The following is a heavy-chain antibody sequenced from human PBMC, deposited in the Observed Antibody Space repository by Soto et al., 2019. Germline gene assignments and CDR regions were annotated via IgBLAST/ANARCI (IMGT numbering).Heavy chain of an antibody. V-gene: IGHV1-24*01. Sequence: ASVKVSCKVSGYTLTELSMHWVRQAPGKGLEWMGGFDPEDGETIYAQKFQGRVTMTEDTSTDTAYMELSSLRSEDTAVYYCATFVGNDYHDSWFVPWGQGTLVTVSS. CDR3: ATFVGNDYHDSWFVP. J-gene: IGHJ5*02. D-gene: IGHD5-12*01. CDR2: FDPEDGET. CDR1: GYTLTELS.